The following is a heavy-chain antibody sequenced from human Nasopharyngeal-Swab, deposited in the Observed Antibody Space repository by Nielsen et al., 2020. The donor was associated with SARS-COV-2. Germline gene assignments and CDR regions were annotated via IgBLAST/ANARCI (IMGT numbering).Heavy chain of an antibody. CDR2: IYPGDSDT. Sequence: GGSLSLSCKGSGYSFTIYWIGWVRQVPGKGLEWMGIIYPGDSDTRYSPSFQGQVTISADKSIGTAYLQWSSLKASDTAMYYCARSSYGDYFDYWGQGTLVTVSS. V-gene: IGHV5-51*01. D-gene: IGHD4-17*01. CDR1: GYSFTIYW. J-gene: IGHJ4*02. CDR3: ARSSYGDYFDY.